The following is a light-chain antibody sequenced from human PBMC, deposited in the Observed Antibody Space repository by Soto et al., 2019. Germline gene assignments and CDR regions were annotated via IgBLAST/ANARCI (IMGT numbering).Light chain of an antibody. CDR2: GNT. CDR3: HSYDTTLRGSV. CDR1: SSNIGTDND. V-gene: IGLV1-40*01. J-gene: IGLJ3*02. Sequence: QSVLTQPPSVSGAPGQRVPFSCTGSSSNIGTDNDVHWYRHLPGTAPKLLIYGNTNRPSGVPDRFSGSKSGTSASLAITGLQAEDEADYYCHSYDTTLRGSVFGGGTQLTVL.